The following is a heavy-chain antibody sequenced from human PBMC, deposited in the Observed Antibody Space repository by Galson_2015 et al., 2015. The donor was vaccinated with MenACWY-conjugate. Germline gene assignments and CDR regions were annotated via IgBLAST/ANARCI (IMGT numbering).Heavy chain of an antibody. CDR2: INPSGGST. CDR3: ARSSLKDQRYFDWLPAYYYYGMDV. J-gene: IGHJ6*02. CDR1: GYTFTSYY. D-gene: IGHD3-9*01. V-gene: IGHV1-46*01. Sequence: SVKVSCKASGYTFTSYYMHWVRQAPGQGLEWMGIINPSGGSTSYAQKFQGRVTMTRDTSTSTVYMELSSLRSEDTAVYYCARSSLKDQRYFDWLPAYYYYGMDVWGQGTTVTVSS.